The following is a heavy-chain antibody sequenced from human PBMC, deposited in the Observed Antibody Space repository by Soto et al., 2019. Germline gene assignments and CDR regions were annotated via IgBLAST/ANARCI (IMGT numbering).Heavy chain of an antibody. D-gene: IGHD3-10*01. V-gene: IGHV3-23*01. J-gene: IGHJ5*02. CDR2: IEGSGEIT. Sequence: RRLSCAASGFMFSTTDMSWVRQAPGKGLEWLTTIEGSGEITYYADSVKGRFTISRDNSKSTVYLQMDSLTADDTAVYFCVKNSGWFNTWGQGTPVTVSS. CDR3: VKNSGWFNT. CDR1: GFMFSTTD.